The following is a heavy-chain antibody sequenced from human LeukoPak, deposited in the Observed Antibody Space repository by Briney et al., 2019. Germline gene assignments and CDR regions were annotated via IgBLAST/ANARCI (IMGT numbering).Heavy chain of an antibody. CDR2: ISGSGGST. Sequence: GGSLRLSCAASGFTFSSYAMSWVRQAPGKGLEWVSAISGSGGSTYYADSAKGRFTISRDNSKNTLYLQMNSLRAEDTAVYYCANSQYSSGWYCYFDYWGQGTLVTVSS. CDR3: ANSQYSSGWYCYFDY. V-gene: IGHV3-23*01. CDR1: GFTFSSYA. D-gene: IGHD6-19*01. J-gene: IGHJ4*02.